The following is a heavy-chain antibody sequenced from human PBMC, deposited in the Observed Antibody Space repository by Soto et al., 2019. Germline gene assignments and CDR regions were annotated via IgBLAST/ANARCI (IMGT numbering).Heavy chain of an antibody. CDR3: ALGPCASVPAAIVYYYYGMDV. Sequence: PGESLKISCKGSGYSFTSYWIGWVRQMPGKGLERMGIIYPGDSDTRYSPSFQGQVTISADKSISTAYLQWSSLKASDTAMYYFALGPCASVPAAIVYYYYGMDVWGHGTTVTVSS. V-gene: IGHV5-51*01. D-gene: IGHD2-2*02. CDR1: GYSFTSYW. J-gene: IGHJ6*02. CDR2: IYPGDSDT.